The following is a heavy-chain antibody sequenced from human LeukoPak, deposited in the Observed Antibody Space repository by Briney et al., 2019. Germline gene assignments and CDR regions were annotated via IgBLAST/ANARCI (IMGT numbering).Heavy chain of an antibody. CDR1: GYTFTSYA. CDR2: INAGNGNT. Sequence: GASVKVSCKASGYTFTSYAMHWVRQAPGQRLEWMGWINAGNGNTKYSQKFQGRVTIARDTSASTAYMELSSLRSEDTAVYYCARDVKNYYGSGSYPRYWGQGTLVTVSS. D-gene: IGHD3-10*01. CDR3: ARDVKNYYGSGSYPRY. J-gene: IGHJ4*02. V-gene: IGHV1-3*01.